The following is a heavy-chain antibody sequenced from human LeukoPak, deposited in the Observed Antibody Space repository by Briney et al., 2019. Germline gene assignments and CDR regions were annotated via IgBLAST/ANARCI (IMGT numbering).Heavy chain of an antibody. CDR2: GFNNGGT. J-gene: IGHJ4*02. D-gene: IGHD5-12*01. CDR3: ASYGGYVLDY. V-gene: IGHV4-59*01. CDR1: GGSIGSYH. Sequence: SETLSLTCSVSGGSIGSYHWNWIRQPSGKGLEWMGIGFNNGGTKHNPSLKSRVAISVDTSKNQFALKLSSVTAADTAVYCLASYGGYVLDYWGQGTLVIVSS.